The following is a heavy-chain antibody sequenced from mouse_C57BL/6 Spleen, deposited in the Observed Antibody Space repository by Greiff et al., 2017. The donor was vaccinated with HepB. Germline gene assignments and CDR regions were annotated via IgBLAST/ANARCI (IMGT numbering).Heavy chain of an antibody. J-gene: IGHJ3*01. CDR3: ARHPYDGYFAWFAY. CDR1: GFTFSDYG. D-gene: IGHD2-3*01. CDR2: ISSGSSTI. V-gene: IGHV5-17*01. Sequence: EVKLMESGGGLVKPGGSLKLSCAASGFTFSDYGMHWVRQAPEKGLEWVAYISSGSSTIYYADTVKGRFTISRDNAKNTLFLQMTSLRSEDTAMYYCARHPYDGYFAWFAYWGQGTLVTVSA.